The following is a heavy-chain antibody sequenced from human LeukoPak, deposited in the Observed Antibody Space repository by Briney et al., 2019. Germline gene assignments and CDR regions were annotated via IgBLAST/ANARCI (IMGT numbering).Heavy chain of an antibody. CDR1: GFTFGTYA. CDR3: AKNARDYGDYDHYGMDV. Sequence: GGSLRLSCGASGFTFGTYAMHWVRQAPGKGLEWVAVISYDGSNKYYADSVKGRFTISGDNSKNTLYLQMNSLRPEDTAVYYCAKNARDYGDYDHYGMDVWGKGTTVTVSS. CDR2: ISYDGSNK. J-gene: IGHJ6*04. V-gene: IGHV3-30*18. D-gene: IGHD4-17*01.